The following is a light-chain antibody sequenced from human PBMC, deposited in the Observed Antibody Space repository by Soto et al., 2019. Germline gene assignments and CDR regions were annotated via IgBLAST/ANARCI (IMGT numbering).Light chain of an antibody. CDR3: SSHSSSTTLV. Sequence: QSVLTQPASVSGSPGQSITISCTGTSTDVGGYNYVSWYQQHPGKAPKLMIYDVSNRPSGISNRFSGSKSGNTASLTLSGLQAEDEAYYYCSSHSSSTTLVFGGGTKVTVL. J-gene: IGLJ2*01. CDR2: DVS. CDR1: STDVGGYNY. V-gene: IGLV2-14*01.